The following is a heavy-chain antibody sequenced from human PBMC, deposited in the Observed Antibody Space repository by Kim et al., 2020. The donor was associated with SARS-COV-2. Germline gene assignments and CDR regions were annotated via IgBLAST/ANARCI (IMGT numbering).Heavy chain of an antibody. D-gene: IGHD2-2*01. V-gene: IGHV3-21*01. Sequence: GGSLRLSCAASGFTFSSYSMNWVRQAPGKGLEWVSSISSSSSYIYYADSVKGRFTISRDNAKNSLYLQMNSLRAEDTAVYYCARDPGYCSSTSCPEDYWGQGTLVTVSS. J-gene: IGHJ4*02. CDR3: ARDPGYCSSTSCPEDY. CDR1: GFTFSSYS. CDR2: ISSSSSYI.